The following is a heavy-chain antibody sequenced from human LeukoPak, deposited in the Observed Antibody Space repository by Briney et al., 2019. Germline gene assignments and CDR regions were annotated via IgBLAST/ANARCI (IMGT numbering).Heavy chain of an antibody. J-gene: IGHJ4*02. CDR1: GFTFSSYS. CDR3: ARSGDYGDYWGFFNY. V-gene: IGHV3-48*04. CDR2: ISSSGSTI. D-gene: IGHD4-17*01. Sequence: GGSLRLSCAASGFTFSSYSMNWVRQAPGKGLEWVSYISSSGSTIYYADSVKGRFTVSRDNAKNSLYLQLSSLRAEDTAVYYCARSGDYGDYWGFFNYWGQGTLVTVSS.